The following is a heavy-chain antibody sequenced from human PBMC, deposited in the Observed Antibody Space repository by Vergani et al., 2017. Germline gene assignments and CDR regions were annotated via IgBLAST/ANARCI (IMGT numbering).Heavy chain of an antibody. V-gene: IGHV4-38-2*02. D-gene: IGHD1-26*01. CDR1: GYSISRGYY. CDR3: ARILHSGSYPFDY. Sequence: QVQLQESGPGLVKPSETLSLTCTVSGYSISRGYYWGWIRQPPGKGLEWIGSIYHSGSTYYNPSLKSRVTISVDTSKNQFSLKLSSVTAADTAVYYCARILHSGSYPFDYWGQGTLVTVSS. CDR2: IYHSGST. J-gene: IGHJ4*02.